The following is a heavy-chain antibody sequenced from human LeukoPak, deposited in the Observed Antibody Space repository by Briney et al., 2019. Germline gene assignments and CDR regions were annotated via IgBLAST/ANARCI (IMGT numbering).Heavy chain of an antibody. D-gene: IGHD3-3*01. Sequence: GGSLRLSCAASGFTFSSYWMHWVRQAPGKGLVWVSRINSDGSSTSYADSVKGRFTISRDNAKNTLYLQMNSLRAEDTAVYYCARGSGYRAFDIWGQGTMVTVSS. CDR3: ARGSGYRAFDI. CDR2: INSDGSST. V-gene: IGHV3-74*01. CDR1: GFTFSSYW. J-gene: IGHJ3*02.